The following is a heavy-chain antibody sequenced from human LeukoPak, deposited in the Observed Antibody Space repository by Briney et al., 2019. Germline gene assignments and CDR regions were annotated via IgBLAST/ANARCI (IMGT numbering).Heavy chain of an antibody. Sequence: SVKVSCKASGGTFSSYAISWVRQAPGQGLEWMGEIIPIFGTANYAQKFQGRVTITADESTSTAYMELSSLRSEDTAVYYCARRDDYYYYGMDVWGQGTTVTVSS. CDR2: IIPIFGTA. CDR3: ARRDDYYYYGMDV. V-gene: IGHV1-69*13. J-gene: IGHJ6*02. CDR1: GGTFSSYA.